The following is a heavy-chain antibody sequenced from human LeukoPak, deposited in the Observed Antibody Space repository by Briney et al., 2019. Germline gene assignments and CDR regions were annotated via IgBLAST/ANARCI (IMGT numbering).Heavy chain of an antibody. CDR1: GYTCTSYD. CDR3: ARERVVVAATYAFDI. CDR2: RNPNSGGT. Sequence: ASVKVSCKASGYTCTSYDINWGRQATGQGLEWMGWRNPNSGGTNYAQNFQGWVTMTRDTSISTAYMELSRLRSDDTAVYYCARERVVVAATYAFDIWGQGTMVTVSS. D-gene: IGHD2-15*01. V-gene: IGHV1-2*04. J-gene: IGHJ3*02.